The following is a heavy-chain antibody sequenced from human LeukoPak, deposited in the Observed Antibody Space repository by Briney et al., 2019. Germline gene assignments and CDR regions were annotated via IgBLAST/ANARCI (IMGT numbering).Heavy chain of an antibody. CDR1: GGSISSGSYY. CDR2: IYTSGST. Sequence: SETLSLTCTVSGGSISSGSYYWSWIRQPAGKGLEWIGRIYTSGSTNCNPSLKSRVTISVDTSKNQFSLKLSSMTAADTAVYYCARGSEGVYSGYDSVWGYYYYYYMDVWGKGTTVTVSS. V-gene: IGHV4-61*02. J-gene: IGHJ6*03. CDR3: ARGSEGVYSGYDSVWGYYYYYYMDV. D-gene: IGHD5-12*01.